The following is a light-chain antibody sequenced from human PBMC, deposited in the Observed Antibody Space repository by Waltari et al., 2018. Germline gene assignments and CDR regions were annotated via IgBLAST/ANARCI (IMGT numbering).Light chain of an antibody. CDR2: GAS. CDR3: QHYVRLPAT. J-gene: IGKJ1*01. CDR1: QCVSRT. Sequence: EIVLTQPPGPMFLSPVEGATLAGRASQCVSRTIAWYQQKPGQAPRLLIYGASTRATGIPERFSGGGSGTDFSLTISRLEPEDFAVYYCQHYVRLPATFGQGTKVEIK. V-gene: IGKV3-20*01.